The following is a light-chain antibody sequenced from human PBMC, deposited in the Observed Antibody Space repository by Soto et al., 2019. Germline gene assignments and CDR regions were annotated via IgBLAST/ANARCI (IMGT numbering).Light chain of an antibody. Sequence: QSVLTQPASVSGSPGQSITISCTGTSSDVGGYNYVSWYQQYPGKAPKLMIYDVSNRPPGVSNRFSGSKSGNTASLTISGLQAEDEADYYCSSYSSSSTPNYVFGIGTKVTVL. J-gene: IGLJ1*01. CDR1: SSDVGGYNY. CDR2: DVS. V-gene: IGLV2-14*01. CDR3: SSYSSSSTPNYV.